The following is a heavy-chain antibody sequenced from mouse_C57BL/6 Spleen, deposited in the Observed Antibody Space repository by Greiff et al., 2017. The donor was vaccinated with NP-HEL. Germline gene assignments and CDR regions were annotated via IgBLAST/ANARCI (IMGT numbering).Heavy chain of an antibody. V-gene: IGHV5-4*01. CDR1: GFTFSSYA. J-gene: IGHJ2*01. Sequence: EVKVEESGGGLVKPGGSLKLSCAASGFTFSSYAMSWVRQTPEKRLEWVATISDGGSYTYYPDNVKGRFTISRDNAKNNLYLQMSHLKSEDTAMYYCARDYYGSSRYFDYWGQGTTLTVSS. CDR2: ISDGGSYT. D-gene: IGHD1-1*01. CDR3: ARDYYGSSRYFDY.